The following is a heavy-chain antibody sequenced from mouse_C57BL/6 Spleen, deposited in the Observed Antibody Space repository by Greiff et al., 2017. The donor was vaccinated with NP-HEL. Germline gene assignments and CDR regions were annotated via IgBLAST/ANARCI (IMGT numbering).Heavy chain of an antibody. Sequence: DVQLVESGGGLVKPGGSLKLSCAASGFTFSDYGMHWVRQAPEKGLEWVAYISSGSSTIYYADTVKGRFTISRDNAKNTLFLQMTSLRSEDTAMYYCARKDLVADYFDYWGQGTTLTVSS. CDR2: ISSGSSTI. D-gene: IGHD1-1*01. V-gene: IGHV5-17*01. CDR1: GFTFSDYG. J-gene: IGHJ2*01. CDR3: ARKDLVADYFDY.